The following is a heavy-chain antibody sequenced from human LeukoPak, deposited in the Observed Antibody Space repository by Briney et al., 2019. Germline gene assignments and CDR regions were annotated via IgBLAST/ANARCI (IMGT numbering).Heavy chain of an antibody. CDR3: VKELYMDV. J-gene: IGHJ6*03. CDR2: TTGSGGSA. CDR1: GFTFSSYA. V-gene: IGHV3-23*01. Sequence: GGSLRLSCAASGFTFSSYAMSWVRQAPGKGLEWVSATTGSGGSAYYAGSVKGRFTISRDNSKNTLYLQMNSLRTEDTAVYYCVKELYMDVWGKGTTVTVSS.